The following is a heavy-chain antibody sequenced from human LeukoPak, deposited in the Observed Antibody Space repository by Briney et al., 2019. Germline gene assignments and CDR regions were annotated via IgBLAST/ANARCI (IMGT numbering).Heavy chain of an antibody. J-gene: IGHJ5*02. CDR2: ISSSGGTI. Sequence: GGSLRLSCAASGFTFSSYEMNWVRQAPGKGLEWVSYISSSGGTIYYADSVKGRYTISRDNAKNSLYLQMNSLRAEDTAVYYCAREDGNHWGQGTPVTVSS. CDR3: AREDGNH. V-gene: IGHV3-48*03. CDR1: GFTFSSYE.